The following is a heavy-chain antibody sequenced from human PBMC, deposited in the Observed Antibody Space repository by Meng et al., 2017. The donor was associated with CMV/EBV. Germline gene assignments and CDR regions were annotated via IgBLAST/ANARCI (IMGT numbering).Heavy chain of an antibody. V-gene: IGHV3-15*01. CDR3: TTEGVRDCGGDCWAGTSY. D-gene: IGHD2-21*01. CDR1: GFTFSNAW. J-gene: IGHJ4*02. Sequence: GESLKISCAASGFTFSNAWMSWVRQAPGKGLEWVGRIKSKTDGGTTDYAAPVKGRFTISRDDSKNTLYLQMNSLKTEDTAVYYCTTEGVRDCGGDCWAGTSYWGQGTLVTVPQ. CDR2: IKSKTDGGTT.